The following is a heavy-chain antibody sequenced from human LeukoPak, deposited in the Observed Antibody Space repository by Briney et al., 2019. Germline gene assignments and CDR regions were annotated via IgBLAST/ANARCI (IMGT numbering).Heavy chain of an antibody. J-gene: IGHJ4*02. V-gene: IGHV3-30*02. Sequence: GESLRLSCAASGFTFSTYGIHWVRQAPGKGLEWVAFIWYDGSNQYYADSVKGRFTISRDDSKNTLYLQMNSLRAEDTAVYYCAKGTMITHWGQGTLVTVSS. CDR2: IWYDGSNQ. D-gene: IGHD3-16*01. CDR1: GFTFSTYG. CDR3: AKGTMITH.